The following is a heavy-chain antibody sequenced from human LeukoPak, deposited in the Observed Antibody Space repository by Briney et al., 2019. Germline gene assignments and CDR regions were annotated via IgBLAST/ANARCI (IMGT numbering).Heavy chain of an antibody. J-gene: IGHJ4*02. V-gene: IGHV4-39*01. Sequence: SETLSLTCTVSGGSISSSTYYWGWIRQPPGKGLEWIGNIYYGGSTFYNPSLKSRVTISLDTSKNQFSLKLSSVTAADTAVYFYARQCSSTSCYSYWGQGTLVTVSS. CDR2: IYYGGST. CDR3: ARQCSSTSCYSY. D-gene: IGHD2-2*01. CDR1: GGSISSSTYY.